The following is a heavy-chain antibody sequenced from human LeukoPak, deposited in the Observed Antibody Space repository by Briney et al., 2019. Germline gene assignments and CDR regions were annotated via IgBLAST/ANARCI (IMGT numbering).Heavy chain of an antibody. Sequence: PSETLSLTCTVSGGSISSGGYYWSRIRQHPGKGLEWIGYIYYSGSTYYNPSLKSRVTISVDTSKNQFSLKLSSVTAADTAVYHCAREEYSGYVEAWGQGTLVTVSS. V-gene: IGHV4-31*03. CDR3: AREEYSGYVEA. CDR2: IYYSGST. CDR1: GGSISSGGYY. D-gene: IGHD5-12*01. J-gene: IGHJ4*02.